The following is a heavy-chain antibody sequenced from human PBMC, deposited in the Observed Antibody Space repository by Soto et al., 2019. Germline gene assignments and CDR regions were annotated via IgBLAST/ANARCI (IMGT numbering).Heavy chain of an antibody. Sequence: ASVKVSCKASGYTFTGYYMHWVRQAPGQGLEWMGWINPNSGGTNYAQKFQGWVTMTRDKSISTAYLQWSSLKASDTAMYYCAGGGYCTGGGCSRHYFDSWGQGTLVTVSS. J-gene: IGHJ4*02. V-gene: IGHV1-2*04. CDR2: INPNSGGT. CDR1: GYTFTGYY. CDR3: AGGGYCTGGGCSRHYFDS. D-gene: IGHD2-15*01.